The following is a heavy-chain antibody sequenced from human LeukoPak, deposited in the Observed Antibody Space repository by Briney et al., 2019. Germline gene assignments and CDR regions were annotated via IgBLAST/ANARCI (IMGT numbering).Heavy chain of an antibody. CDR1: GFTVSSNY. CDR2: IYSGGST. D-gene: IGHD4-17*01. Sequence: GGSLRLSCAAAGFTVSSNYMSWVRQAPGKGLEWVSVIYSGGSTYYADSVKGRFTISRDNSKNTLYLQMNSLRAEDTAVYYCARATYGDYDEYYFDYWGQGTLVTVSS. CDR3: ARATYGDYDEYYFDY. V-gene: IGHV3-53*01. J-gene: IGHJ4*02.